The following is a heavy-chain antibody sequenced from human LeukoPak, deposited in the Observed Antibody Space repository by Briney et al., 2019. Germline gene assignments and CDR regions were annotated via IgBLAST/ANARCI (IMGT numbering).Heavy chain of an antibody. CDR3: AREEEYYDSSGYQGSDAFGI. CDR2: INPNSGGT. J-gene: IGHJ3*02. Sequence: GGSVKVSCKASRYTFTGYYMHWVRQAPAQGLEWMGWINPNSGGTHYAHKLQGRVTLTRDTSSSTAYMELSRLRSDDTAVYCCAREEEYYDSSGYQGSDAFGIWGQGTMVTVSS. D-gene: IGHD3-22*01. V-gene: IGHV1-2*02. CDR1: RYTFTGYY.